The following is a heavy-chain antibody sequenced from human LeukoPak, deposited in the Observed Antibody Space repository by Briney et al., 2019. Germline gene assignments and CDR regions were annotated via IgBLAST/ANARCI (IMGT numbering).Heavy chain of an antibody. J-gene: IGHJ6*03. D-gene: IGHD2-2*01. V-gene: IGHV4-38-2*02. Sequence: ASETLSLTCTVSGYSISSGYYWGWIRQPPGKGLEWIGEIYHSGSTNYNPSLKSRVTISVDKSKNQFSLKLSSVTAADTAVYYCAMGPVVPAAPYYMDVWGKGTTVTVSS. CDR2: IYHSGST. CDR3: AMGPVVPAAPYYMDV. CDR1: GYSISSGYY.